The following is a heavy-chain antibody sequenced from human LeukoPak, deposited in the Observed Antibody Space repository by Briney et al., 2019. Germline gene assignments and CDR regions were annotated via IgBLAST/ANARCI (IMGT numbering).Heavy chain of an antibody. Sequence: SETLSLTCAVYGASFSGYYWSWIRQPPGKGLQWIGEINRSGSTNYNPPLKSRVTISVDTSNNQFSLKLRSVTAADTAAYYCVVLVRRGSGSYYFDYWGQGTLVTVSS. D-gene: IGHD3-10*01. J-gene: IGHJ4*02. CDR1: GASFSGYY. V-gene: IGHV4-34*01. CDR3: VVLVRRGSGSYYFDY. CDR2: INRSGST.